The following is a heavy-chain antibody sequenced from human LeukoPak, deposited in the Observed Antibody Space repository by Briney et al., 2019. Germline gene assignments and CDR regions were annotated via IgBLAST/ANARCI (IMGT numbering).Heavy chain of an antibody. Sequence: PGESLRLSCAASGFTFSTYSMNWVRQAPGKGLEWVSSIGTSNSFIYYADSVKGRFTISRDNAKNSLSLQMNSLRAEDTAVYYCARDGSRYCSGGSCYSPSRVDVWGQGTTVTVSS. D-gene: IGHD2-15*01. CDR2: IGTSNSFI. CDR1: GFTFSTYS. V-gene: IGHV3-21*01. CDR3: ARDGSRYCSGGSCYSPSRVDV. J-gene: IGHJ6*02.